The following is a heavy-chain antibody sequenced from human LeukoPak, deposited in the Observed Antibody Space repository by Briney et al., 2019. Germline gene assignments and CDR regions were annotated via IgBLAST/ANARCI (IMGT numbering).Heavy chain of an antibody. J-gene: IGHJ5*02. D-gene: IGHD6-6*01. CDR1: GYTFTRYD. CDR2: MNPNSGNA. Sequence: ASVKVSYKASGYTFTRYDINWVRQATGQELEWMGWMNPNSGNAGYAQKFQSRVTNTRNTSISTAYMELSSVRSEDTAVYYCARGRASSSSYYWFDPWGQGTLVTVSS. CDR3: ARGRASSSSYYWFDP. V-gene: IGHV1-8*01.